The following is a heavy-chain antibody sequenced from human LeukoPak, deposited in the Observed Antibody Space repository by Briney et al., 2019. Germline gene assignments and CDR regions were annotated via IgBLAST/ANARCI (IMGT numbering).Heavy chain of an antibody. D-gene: IGHD3-16*01. CDR2: INHSGST. CDR1: GGSFSGYY. V-gene: IGHV4-34*01. CDR3: ARSPAGLYGMPQNNFDY. Sequence: SETLSLTCAVYGGSFSGYYWSWIRQPPGKGLEWIGEINHSGSTNYNPSLKSRVTISVDTSKNQFSLKLSSVTAADTAVYYCARSPAGLYGMPQNNFDYWGQGTLVTVSS. J-gene: IGHJ4*02.